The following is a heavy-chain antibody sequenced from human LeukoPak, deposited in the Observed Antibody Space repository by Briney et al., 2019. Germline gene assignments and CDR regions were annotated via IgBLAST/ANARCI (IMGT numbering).Heavy chain of an antibody. Sequence: GGSLRLSCAASGFTFSNYWMTWVRQAPGKGLEWVANIKQDGSEKSYVDSVKGRFTISRDNAKNSLYLQVNSLRAEDTAVYYCARALAVAARLHLDYWGQGTLVTVSS. CDR1: GFTFSNYW. D-gene: IGHD6-19*01. CDR3: ARALAVAARLHLDY. J-gene: IGHJ4*02. V-gene: IGHV3-7*01. CDR2: IKQDGSEK.